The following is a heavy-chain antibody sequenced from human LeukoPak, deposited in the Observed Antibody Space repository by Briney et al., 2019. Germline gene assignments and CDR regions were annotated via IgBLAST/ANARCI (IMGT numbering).Heavy chain of an antibody. D-gene: IGHD6-19*01. CDR2: IKSKTDGGTT. Sequence: PGGSLRLSCAASGFTFSNAWMSWVRQAPGKGLERVGRIKSKTDGGTTDYAAPVKGRFTISRDNSKNTLYLQMNSLRAEDTAVYYCAKRSAPYGVAGLYFDYWGQGTLLTVSS. CDR3: AKRSAPYGVAGLYFDY. V-gene: IGHV3-15*01. J-gene: IGHJ4*02. CDR1: GFTFSNAW.